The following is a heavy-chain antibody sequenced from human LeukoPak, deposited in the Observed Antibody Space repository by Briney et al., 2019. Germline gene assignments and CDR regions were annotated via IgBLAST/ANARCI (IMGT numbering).Heavy chain of an antibody. CDR3: ARHLPERLKRITLIKRCFDL. D-gene: IGHD3-22*01. J-gene: IGHJ2*01. Sequence: GESLKISCKGSGYSVTSYWIGWVRQMPGKRLEWMGIIYPGDSDTRYSPSFQGQVTISADKSISTAYLQWSSLKASDTAMYYCARHLPERLKRITLIKRCFDLWGRGTLVTVSS. V-gene: IGHV5-51*01. CDR2: IYPGDSDT. CDR1: GYSVTSYW.